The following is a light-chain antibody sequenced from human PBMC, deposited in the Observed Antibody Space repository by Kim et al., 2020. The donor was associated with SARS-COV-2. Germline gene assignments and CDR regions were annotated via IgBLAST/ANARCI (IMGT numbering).Light chain of an antibody. Sequence: SYELSQPPSVSVAPGKTATITCGGTDIGSESVHWYQQRPGQAPVLVVYDDSDRPSGIPERFSGSNSGNTATLTISRVEAGDEADYYCQVWHVSSDAVFGGGTQLTVL. CDR1: DIGSES. CDR2: DDS. J-gene: IGLJ2*01. V-gene: IGLV3-21*03. CDR3: QVWHVSSDAV.